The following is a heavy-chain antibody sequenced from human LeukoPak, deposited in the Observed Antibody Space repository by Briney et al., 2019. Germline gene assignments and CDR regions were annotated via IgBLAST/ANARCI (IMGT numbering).Heavy chain of an antibody. CDR3: ARGPLYDSSGYYFVYFDY. J-gene: IGHJ4*02. Sequence: KPSETLSLTCTVPGGSISSYYWSWIRQPPGKGLEWIGYIYYSGSTNYNPSLKSRVTISVETSKNQFSLKLSSVTAADTAVYYCARGPLYDSSGYYFVYFDYWGQGTLVTVSS. CDR1: GGSISSYY. CDR2: IYYSGST. D-gene: IGHD3-22*01. V-gene: IGHV4-59*01.